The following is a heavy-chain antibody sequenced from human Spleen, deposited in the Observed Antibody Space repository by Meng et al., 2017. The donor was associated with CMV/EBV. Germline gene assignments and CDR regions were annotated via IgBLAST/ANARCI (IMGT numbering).Heavy chain of an antibody. V-gene: IGHV3-30*02. D-gene: IGHD2-2*01. CDR2: IRHDGSNP. CDR3: ARDNIIGYCSSTSCRDY. CDR1: GFTFSTYG. J-gene: IGHJ4*02. Sequence: GGSLRLSCAASGFTFSTYGMHWVRQAPGKGPEWVSFIRHDGSNPYYADSVKGRFTISRDNSKNTLYLQMNSLRAEDTAVYYCARDNIIGYCSSTSCRDYWGQGTLVTVSS.